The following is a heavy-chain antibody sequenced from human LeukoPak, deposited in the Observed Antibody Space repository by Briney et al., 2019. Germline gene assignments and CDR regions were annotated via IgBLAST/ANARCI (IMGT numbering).Heavy chain of an antibody. CDR1: GFTFSNYA. CDR3: AGRHSISWFFDN. Sequence: GESLRLSXAASGFTFSNYAMSWVRQAPGKGLEWVSGISGSGIGTYYADSVKGRFTISRDNSKNTLYLQMNSLTAEDTAVYFCAGRHSISWFFDNWGQGTLVTVSS. J-gene: IGHJ4*02. V-gene: IGHV3-23*01. D-gene: IGHD6-13*01. CDR2: ISGSGIGT.